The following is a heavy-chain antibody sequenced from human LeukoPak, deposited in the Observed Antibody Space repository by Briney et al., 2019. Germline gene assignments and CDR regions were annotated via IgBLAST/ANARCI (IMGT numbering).Heavy chain of an antibody. CDR1: GFTFSSYG. V-gene: IGHV3-23*01. CDR2: ISGSGGST. CDR3: ARMGYYDILTGYYPFDY. Sequence: GGSLRLSCAASGFTFSSYGMSWVRQAPGKGLEWVSAISGSGGSTYYADSVKGRFTISRDNSKNTLYLQMNSLRAEDTAVYYCARMGYYDILTGYYPFDYWGQGTLVTVSS. J-gene: IGHJ4*02. D-gene: IGHD3-9*01.